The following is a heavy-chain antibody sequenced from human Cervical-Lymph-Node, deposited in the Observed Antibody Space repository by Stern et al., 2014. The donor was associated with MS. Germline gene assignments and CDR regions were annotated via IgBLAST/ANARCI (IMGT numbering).Heavy chain of an antibody. V-gene: IGHV3-21*01. Sequence: EDQLVESGGGPVKPGGSLRLSCEASGFTFKNYSMNWVRQAPGKGLEWVSSISSRSSYIYYADSLKGRFTISRDNAKNSLYLQMNSLRAEDTAVYYCARRAAATIDYWGQGALVTVSS. D-gene: IGHD5-24*01. CDR3: ARRAAATIDY. J-gene: IGHJ4*02. CDR2: ISSRSSYI. CDR1: GFTFKNYS.